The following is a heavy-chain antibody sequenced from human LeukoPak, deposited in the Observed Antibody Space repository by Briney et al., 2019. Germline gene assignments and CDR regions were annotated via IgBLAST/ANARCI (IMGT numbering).Heavy chain of an antibody. J-gene: IGHJ5*02. V-gene: IGHV4-34*01. CDR3: ARAVYCSSTSCYFDP. Sequence: PSETLSLTCAVYGGSFSGYYWSWIRQPPGKGLEWIGEINHSGSTNYNPSLKSRVTTSLDTSKNQVSVNLRFVTAADTAVYYCARAVYCSSTSCYFDPWGQGTLVTVSS. CDR2: INHSGST. CDR1: GGSFSGYY. D-gene: IGHD2-2*01.